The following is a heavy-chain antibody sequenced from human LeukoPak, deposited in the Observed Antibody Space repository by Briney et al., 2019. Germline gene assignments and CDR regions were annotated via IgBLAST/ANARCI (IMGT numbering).Heavy chain of an antibody. J-gene: IGHJ4*01. CDR1: GFTVSDNH. CDR3: ARGSGGASAGHY. D-gene: IGHD1-26*01. Sequence: GGSLRLSCAASGFTVSDNHMSWVRQAPGKGLEWVSVIYSDGKTYYGDSVKGRLTISRDKSKNTLYLQMNRLRAEDTAVYYCARGSGGASAGHYWGQGALVTVSS. CDR2: IYSDGKT. V-gene: IGHV3-53*01.